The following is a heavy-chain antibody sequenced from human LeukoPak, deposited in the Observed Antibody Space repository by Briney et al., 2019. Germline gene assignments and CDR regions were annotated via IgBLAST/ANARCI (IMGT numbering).Heavy chain of an antibody. D-gene: IGHD6-19*01. CDR3: AREPIAVANWFDP. J-gene: IGHJ5*02. V-gene: IGHV1-2*02. CDR1: GGTFSSYA. CDR2: INPNSGGT. Sequence: GASVKVSCKASGGTFSSYAISWVRQAPGQGLEWMGWINPNSGGTNYAQKFQGRVTMTRDTSISTAYMELSRLRSDDTAVYYCAREPIAVANWFDPWGQGTLVTVSS.